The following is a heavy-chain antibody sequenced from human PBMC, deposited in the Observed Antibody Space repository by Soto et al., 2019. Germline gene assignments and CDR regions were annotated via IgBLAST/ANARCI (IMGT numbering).Heavy chain of an antibody. D-gene: IGHD3-9*01. CDR1: GFTFSSYA. Sequence: PGGSLRLSCAASGFTFSSYAMSWVRQAPGKGLEWVSAISGSGGSTYYADSVKGRFTISRDNSKNTLYLQMNSLRAEDTAVYYCAKGVDWLLSRCYFDYWGQGTLVTVSS. CDR3: AKGVDWLLSRCYFDY. V-gene: IGHV3-23*01. CDR2: ISGSGGST. J-gene: IGHJ4*02.